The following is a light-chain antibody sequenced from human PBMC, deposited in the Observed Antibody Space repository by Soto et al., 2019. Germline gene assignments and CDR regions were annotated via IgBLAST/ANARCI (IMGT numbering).Light chain of an antibody. CDR3: TSYTSSSLLV. J-gene: IGLJ2*01. CDR1: SSDVGGYNS. Sequence: QSALTQPASVSGSLGQSITISCTGASSDVGGYNSVSWYQQHPGKAPKLVIYDVSNRPSGVSNRFSGSKSGNTASLTISGLQAEDEADYYCTSYTSSSLLVFGGGTQLTVL. V-gene: IGLV2-14*01. CDR2: DVS.